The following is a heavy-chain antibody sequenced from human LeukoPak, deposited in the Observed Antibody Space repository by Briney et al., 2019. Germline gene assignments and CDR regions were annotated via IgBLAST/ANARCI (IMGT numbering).Heavy chain of an antibody. CDR3: ARDCSGGSCYPDFDY. CDR1: GGTFSSYA. Sequence: SVKVSCKAPGGTFSSYAISWVRQAPGQGLEWMGRIIPIFGIANYAQKFQGRVTITADKSTSTAYMELSSLRSEDTAVYYCARDCSGGSCYPDFDYWGQGTLVTVSS. CDR2: IIPIFGIA. V-gene: IGHV1-69*04. D-gene: IGHD2-15*01. J-gene: IGHJ4*02.